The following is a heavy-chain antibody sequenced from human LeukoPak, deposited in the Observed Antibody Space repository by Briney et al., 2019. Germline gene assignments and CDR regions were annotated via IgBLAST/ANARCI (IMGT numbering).Heavy chain of an antibody. Sequence: GGSLRLSCAASGFTFSSYGMHWVRQAPGKGLEWVAFIRYDGSNKYYADSVKGRFTISRDNSKNTLYLQMNSLRAEDTAVYYCAKGGKRAAAGYYFDYWGQGTLVTVSS. D-gene: IGHD6-13*01. CDR3: AKGGKRAAAGYYFDY. CDR1: GFTFSSYG. CDR2: IRYDGSNK. J-gene: IGHJ4*02. V-gene: IGHV3-30*02.